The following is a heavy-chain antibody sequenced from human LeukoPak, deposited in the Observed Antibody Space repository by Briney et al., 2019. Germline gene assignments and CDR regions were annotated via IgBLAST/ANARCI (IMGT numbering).Heavy chain of an antibody. J-gene: IGHJ4*02. Sequence: GGSLRLSCAASGFTFSSFNMNWVRQAPGKGLEWVSSISSSSSYTYYADSVKGRFTISRDNAKNSLYLRMNSLRAEDTAVYYCAPGDTGLIDYWGQGTLVTVSS. V-gene: IGHV3-21*01. CDR1: GFTFSSFN. CDR3: APGDTGLIDY. CDR2: ISSSSSYT. D-gene: IGHD3-10*01.